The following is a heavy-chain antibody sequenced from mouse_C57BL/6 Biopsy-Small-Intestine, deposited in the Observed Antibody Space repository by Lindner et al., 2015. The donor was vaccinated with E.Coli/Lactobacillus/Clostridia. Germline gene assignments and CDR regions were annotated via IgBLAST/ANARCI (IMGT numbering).Heavy chain of an antibody. Sequence: VQLQESGAELVRPGSSVKMSCKTSGYTFTTFGINWVRQRPGQGLEWIGYIYIGNGYTEYNEKFKGKATLTSDTSSSTAYMQLSSLTSEDSAIYFCARGGSSVVADYAMDYWGSRNLSHRLL. CDR3: ARGGSSVVADYAMDY. CDR2: IYIGNGYT. D-gene: IGHD1-1*01. V-gene: IGHV1-58*01. CDR1: GYTFTTFG. J-gene: IGHJ4*01.